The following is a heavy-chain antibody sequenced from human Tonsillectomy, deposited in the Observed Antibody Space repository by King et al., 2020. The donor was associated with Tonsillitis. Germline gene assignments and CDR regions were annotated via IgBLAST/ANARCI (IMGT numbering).Heavy chain of an antibody. J-gene: IGHJ4*02. Sequence: VQLVESGGGLVQPGGSLRLSCAASGFTFSSYSMTWVRQAPGKGLEWVSTITRGDPVTYYADSVKGRFTISRDNSKNGMYLQMNTLRADDTAVYYCAKGGWGSVYDYWGQGTLVSVSS. CDR3: AKGGWGSVYDY. CDR2: ITRGDPVT. V-gene: IGHV3-23*04. CDR1: GFTFSSYS. D-gene: IGHD5/OR15-5a*01.